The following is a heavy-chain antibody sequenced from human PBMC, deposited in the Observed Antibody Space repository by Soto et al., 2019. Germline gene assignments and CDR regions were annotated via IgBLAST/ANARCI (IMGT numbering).Heavy chain of an antibody. CDR1: GFTFSNYW. Sequence: GSLRLSCAASGFTFSNYWMSWVRQAPGKGLEWVANIKQDGSEKYYVDSVKGRFTISRDNAKNSLYLQMNSLRAEDTAVYYCARGYCSSTCYPNWFHPCGQGTLVTVSS. V-gene: IGHV3-7*01. CDR2: IKQDGSEK. D-gene: IGHD2-2*01. CDR3: ARGYCSSTCYPNWFHP. J-gene: IGHJ5*02.